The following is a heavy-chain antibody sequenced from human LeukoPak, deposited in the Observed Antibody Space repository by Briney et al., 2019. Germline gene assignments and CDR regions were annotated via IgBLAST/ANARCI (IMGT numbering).Heavy chain of an antibody. D-gene: IGHD3-22*01. CDR3: ARGRTYYYDSSGYYYLDY. V-gene: IGHV4-34*01. Sequence: SETLSLTCAVYGGSFSGYYWSWIRQPTGKGLEWIGEINHSGSTNYNPSLKSRVTISVDTSKNQFSLKLSSVTAADTAVYYCARGRTYYYDSSGYYYLDYWGQGTLVTVSS. J-gene: IGHJ4*02. CDR2: INHSGST. CDR1: GGSFSGYY.